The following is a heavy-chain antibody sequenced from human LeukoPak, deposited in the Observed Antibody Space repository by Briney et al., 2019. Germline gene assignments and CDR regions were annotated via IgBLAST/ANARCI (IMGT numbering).Heavy chain of an antibody. Sequence: PGGSLRLSCAASGFTFSSYAMSWVRQAPGKGLEWVSVISGSGGSTYYADSVKGRFTISRDNSKNTLYLQMNSLRAEDTAVYYCAKVLRDYYDSSGYSNWGQGTLVTVSS. CDR1: GFTFSSYA. J-gene: IGHJ4*02. CDR3: AKVLRDYYDSSGYSN. D-gene: IGHD3-22*01. CDR2: ISGSGGST. V-gene: IGHV3-23*01.